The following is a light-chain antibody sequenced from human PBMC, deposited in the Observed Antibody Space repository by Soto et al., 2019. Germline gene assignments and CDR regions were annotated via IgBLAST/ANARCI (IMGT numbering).Light chain of an antibody. V-gene: IGKV1-39*01. J-gene: IGKJ5*01. CDR1: QSISSY. CDR2: AAS. CDR3: QQGYSTPIT. Sequence: DIQMTQSPSSLSASLGDRVAITCRASQSISSYLNWYQQKPGKAPKVLIYAASNLQSGVPSRFSGGGSGTDFALTISSLQPEDFATYYCQQGYSTPITFGQGTRLEIK.